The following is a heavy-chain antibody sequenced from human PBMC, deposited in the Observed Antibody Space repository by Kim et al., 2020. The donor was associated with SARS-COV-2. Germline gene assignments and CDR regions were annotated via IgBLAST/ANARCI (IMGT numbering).Heavy chain of an antibody. V-gene: IGHV3-48*02. Sequence: GGSLRLSCAASGFTFSSYSMNWVRQAPGKGLEWVSYISSSSSTIYYADSVKGRFTISRDNAKNSLYLQMNSLRDEDTAVYYCAREAGYSSSWYDYYYYGMDVWGQGTTVTVSS. D-gene: IGHD6-13*01. CDR3: AREAGYSSSWYDYYYYGMDV. J-gene: IGHJ6*02. CDR1: GFTFSSYS. CDR2: ISSSSSTI.